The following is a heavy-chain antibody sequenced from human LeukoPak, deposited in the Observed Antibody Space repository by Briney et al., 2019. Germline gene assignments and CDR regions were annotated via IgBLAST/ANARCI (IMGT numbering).Heavy chain of an antibody. V-gene: IGHV3-23*01. CDR1: GFTFSSYA. CDR3: AKVGGAAAGTVLARLRGFGNHFDY. J-gene: IGHJ4*02. D-gene: IGHD6-13*01. CDR2: ISGSGGST. Sequence: HPGGSLRLSCAASGFTFSSYAMSWVRQAPGKGLEWVSAISGSGGSTYYADSVKGRFTISRDNSKNTLYLQMNSLRAEDTAVYYCAKVGGAAAGTVLARLRGFGNHFDYWGQGTLVTVSS.